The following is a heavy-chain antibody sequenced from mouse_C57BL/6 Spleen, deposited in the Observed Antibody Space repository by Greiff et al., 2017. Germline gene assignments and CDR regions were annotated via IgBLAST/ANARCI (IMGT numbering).Heavy chain of an antibody. V-gene: IGHV1-69*01. CDR2: IDPSDSYT. J-gene: IGHJ2*01. CDR3: ARGAKPLYYFDY. Sequence: VQLQQSGAALVMPGASVKLSCKASGYTFTSYWMHWVKQRPGQGLEWIGEIDPSDSYTNYNQKFKGKSTLTVDKSSSTAYMQLSSLTSEDSAVYYCARGAKPLYYFDYWGQGTTLTVSS. CDR1: GYTFTSYW.